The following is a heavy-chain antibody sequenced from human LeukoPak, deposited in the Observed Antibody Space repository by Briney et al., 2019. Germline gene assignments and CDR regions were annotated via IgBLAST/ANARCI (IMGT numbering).Heavy chain of an antibody. V-gene: IGHV3-48*03. Sequence: GGSLRLSCAASGFIFSSYEMNWVRQAPGKGLEWLSYISSSGGTIYYADSMKGRFTISRDNAKNSLYLQMNSLRAEDTAVYHCAGGGYFYDSGGEFFPPFDYWGQGTLVTVSS. D-gene: IGHD3-22*01. CDR1: GFIFSSYE. CDR3: AGGGYFYDSGGEFFPPFDY. J-gene: IGHJ4*02. CDR2: ISSSGGTI.